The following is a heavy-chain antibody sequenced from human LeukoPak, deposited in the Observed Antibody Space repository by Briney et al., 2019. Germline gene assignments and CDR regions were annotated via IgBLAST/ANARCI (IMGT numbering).Heavy chain of an antibody. J-gene: IGHJ4*02. CDR2: MYHNGST. V-gene: IGHV4-30-2*01. CDR3: ARDQDYYGSGSYGPDY. Sequence: PSETLSLTCTVSGGSISSGGYYWSWIRQPPGKGLEWIGYMYHNGSTYYKPSLKSRVIISGDRSKNQFSLKLSSVTAADTAVYYCARDQDYYGSGSYGPDYWGQGTLVTVSS. CDR1: GGSISSGGYY. D-gene: IGHD3-10*01.